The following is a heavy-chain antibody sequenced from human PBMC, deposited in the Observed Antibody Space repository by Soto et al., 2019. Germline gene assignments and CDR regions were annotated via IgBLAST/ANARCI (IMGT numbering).Heavy chain of an antibody. CDR1: GGSISSGGYY. CDR3: ARDGPAGWEYFDY. V-gene: IGHV4-31*03. D-gene: IGHD1-26*01. Sequence: QVQLQESGPGLVKPSQTLSLTCTVSGGSISSGGYYWSWIRQHPVKGLEWIGYIDYSGSTYYNPSLKGRVTLSVDTSKNQFSLKLSSVTAADTAVYYCARDGPAGWEYFDYWGQATLVTVSS. J-gene: IGHJ4*02. CDR2: IDYSGST.